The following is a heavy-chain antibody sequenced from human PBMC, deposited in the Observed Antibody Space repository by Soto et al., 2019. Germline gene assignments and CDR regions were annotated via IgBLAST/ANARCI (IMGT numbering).Heavy chain of an antibody. CDR3: AKRQGIGAAAKNFDF. V-gene: IGHV3-23*01. Sequence: EVQLLESGGGLVQPRGSLRLSCAASGFTFSNHAMSWVRQAPGKGLEWVSGISDSGGLTYYADSVKGRFSMSRDNSKNTLYLQMKNLRAEDTAVYFCAKRQGIGAAAKNFDFWGQGTLVTVSS. D-gene: IGHD6-13*01. CDR1: GFTFSNHA. CDR2: ISDSGGLT. J-gene: IGHJ4*02.